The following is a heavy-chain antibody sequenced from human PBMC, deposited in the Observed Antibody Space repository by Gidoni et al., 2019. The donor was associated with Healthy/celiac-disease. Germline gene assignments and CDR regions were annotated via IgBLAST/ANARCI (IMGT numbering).Heavy chain of an antibody. D-gene: IGHD1-26*01. J-gene: IGHJ4*02. CDR1: GDSLTSYW. Sequence: EGQLVQAGAEVKKPGETLKISWKGSGDSLTSYWIGWVPQRPGKGLEWMGLIYPGASDTRYSPSFPGQVTLSAYMSISTASLQWSSLKASDTAMYYCARHENSYREGPSDYWGQGTLVTVSS. CDR3: ARHENSYREGPSDY. CDR2: IYPGASDT. V-gene: IGHV5-51*01.